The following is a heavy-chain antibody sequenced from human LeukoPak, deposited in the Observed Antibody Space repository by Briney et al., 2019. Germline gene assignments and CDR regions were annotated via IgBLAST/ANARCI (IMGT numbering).Heavy chain of an antibody. D-gene: IGHD5-12*01. CDR3: ARRRGGSDYEAFDI. Sequence: GSLRLSCTASGFTFTSYVMSWVRQAPGKGLEWIGYIYYTGNTNYNPSLKSRVTMSLDTSKNQFSLKMSSVAAADTAVYYCARRRGGSDYEAFDIWGQGTMVTVSS. J-gene: IGHJ3*02. CDR1: GFTFTSYV. CDR2: IYYTGNT. V-gene: IGHV4-59*01.